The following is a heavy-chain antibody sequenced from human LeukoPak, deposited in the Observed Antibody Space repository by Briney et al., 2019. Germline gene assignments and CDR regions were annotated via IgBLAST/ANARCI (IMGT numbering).Heavy chain of an antibody. V-gene: IGHV4-4*07. CDR1: GGSITTNY. CDR2: IYTGGST. CDR3: ARDRRDGYNSFYYFDY. J-gene: IGHJ4*02. Sequence: SETLSLTCTVSGGSITTNYWSWLRQPAGKGLEWIGRIYTGGSTNYNPSLKSRVTMSVDTSKSQFSLKLNSVTAADTAVYYCARDRRDGYNSFYYFDYWGQGTLVTVSS. D-gene: IGHD5-24*01.